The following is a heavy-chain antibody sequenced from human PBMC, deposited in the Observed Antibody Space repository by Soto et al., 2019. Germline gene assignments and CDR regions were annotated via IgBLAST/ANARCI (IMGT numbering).Heavy chain of an antibody. Sequence: GQLVESGGDFVQPGESLRLSCVASQFPFDVYSMHWVRQAPGKGLEWVSYIRHTTSATFYADAGKGRFTISRDNRKNSLFLQMNSLRDDDTGVYFCARDRGSSGMFELDVWGPGTLVTVSS. J-gene: IGHJ3*01. CDR2: IRHTTSAT. V-gene: IGHV3-48*02. D-gene: IGHD6-19*01. CDR3: ARDRGSSGMFELDV. CDR1: QFPFDVYS.